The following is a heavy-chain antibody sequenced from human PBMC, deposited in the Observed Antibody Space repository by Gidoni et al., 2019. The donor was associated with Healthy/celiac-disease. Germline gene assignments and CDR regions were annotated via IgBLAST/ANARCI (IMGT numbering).Heavy chain of an antibody. J-gene: IGHJ6*02. CDR2: IRSKANSYAT. CDR1: GFTFSGSA. CDR3: TRQSTSGMDV. V-gene: IGHV3-73*01. Sequence: EVQLVESGGGLVQPGGSLKLSCAASGFTFSGSAMHWVRQASGKGLEWVGRIRSKANSYATAYAASVKGRFTISRDDSKNTAYLQMNSLKTEDTAVYYCTRQSTSGMDVWGQGTTVTVSS.